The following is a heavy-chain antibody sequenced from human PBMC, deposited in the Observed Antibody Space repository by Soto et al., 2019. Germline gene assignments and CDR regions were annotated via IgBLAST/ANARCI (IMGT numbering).Heavy chain of an antibody. J-gene: IGHJ6*02. V-gene: IGHV3-33*01. CDR2: IWYDGSNK. Sequence: GGSLRLSCAASGFTFSSYGMHWVRQAPGKGLEWVAVIWYDGSNKYYADSVKGRFTISRDNSKNTLYLQMNSLRAEDTAVYYCARDLGEMATMHYYYYYGMDGWGQGTTVTVSS. CDR1: GFTFSSYG. D-gene: IGHD5-12*01. CDR3: ARDLGEMATMHYYYYYGMDG.